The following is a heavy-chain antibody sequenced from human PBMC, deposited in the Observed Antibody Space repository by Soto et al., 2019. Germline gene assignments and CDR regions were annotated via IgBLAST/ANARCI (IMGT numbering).Heavy chain of an antibody. CDR1: GYTFTSYC. CDR3: ARGYCSGGSCSLNWFDP. D-gene: IGHD2-15*01. CDR2: ITAYNGNT. V-gene: IGHV1-18*01. Sequence: QVQLVQSGVEVKKPGASVKVSCNASGYTFTSYCITWVRQAPGQGLELMGWITAYNGNTDYAQKLQGIVTMTTDTSRSTAYMELRRLRADDTAMYYCARGYCSGGSCSLNWFDPWGQGTLVTVSS. J-gene: IGHJ5*02.